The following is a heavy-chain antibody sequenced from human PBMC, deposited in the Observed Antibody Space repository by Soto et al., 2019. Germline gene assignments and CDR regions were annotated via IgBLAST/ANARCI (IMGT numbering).Heavy chain of an antibody. CDR1: GYTFTSYD. J-gene: IGHJ4*02. V-gene: IGHV1-8*01. CDR2: MNPNSGNT. Sequence: QVQLVQSGAEVKKPGASVKVSCKASGYTFTSYDINWVRQATGQGLEWMGWMNPNSGNTGYAQKFQGRVTMTRNTSISTAYMELSCLRSEDTAVYYCARGSHCSSTRCYVFDYWGQGTLVTVSS. CDR3: ARGSHCSSTRCYVFDY. D-gene: IGHD2-2*01.